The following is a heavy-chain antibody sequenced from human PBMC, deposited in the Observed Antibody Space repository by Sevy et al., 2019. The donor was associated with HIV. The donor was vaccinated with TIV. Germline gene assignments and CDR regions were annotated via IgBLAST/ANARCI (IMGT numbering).Heavy chain of an antibody. CDR1: GFSFSIHG. CDR3: ARVGPLDSSSWYTREYYYFDY. Sequence: GGSLRLSCAASGFSFSIHGMHWVRQAPGKGLEWVAVMSYDGSRKYYADSVKGRFTISRDNSKNTLFLQMNSLRVEDTAVYYCARVGPLDSSSWYTREYYYFDYWGQGTLVTVSS. CDR2: MSYDGSRK. J-gene: IGHJ4*02. D-gene: IGHD6-13*01. V-gene: IGHV3-30*03.